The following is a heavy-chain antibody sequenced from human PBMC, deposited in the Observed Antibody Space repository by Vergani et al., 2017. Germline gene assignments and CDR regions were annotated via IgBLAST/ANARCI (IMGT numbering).Heavy chain of an antibody. CDR2: ISSSGSTI. CDR1: GFTFSDYY. J-gene: IGHJ5*02. CDR3: ARDAIVVVPAAPNWFDP. V-gene: IGHV3-11*01. Sequence: QVQLVESGGGLVKPGGSLRLSCAASGFTFSDYYMSWIRQAPGKGLEWVSYISSSGSTIYYADSVKGRFTISRDNAKNSLYLQMNSLRAEDTAVYYCARDAIVVVPAAPNWFDPWDQGTLVTVSS. D-gene: IGHD2-2*01.